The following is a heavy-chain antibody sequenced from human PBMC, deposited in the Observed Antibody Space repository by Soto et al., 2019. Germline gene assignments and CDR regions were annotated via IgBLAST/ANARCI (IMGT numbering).Heavy chain of an antibody. Sequence: SETLSLTCTVSGGSISSSSYYWGWIRQPPGKGLEWIGSIYYSGSTYYNPSLKSRVTISVDTSKNQFSLKLSSVTAADTAVYYCARWGLHMGNYYFDYWGQGTLVTVSS. V-gene: IGHV4-39*07. CDR1: GGSISSSSYY. CDR2: IYYSGST. CDR3: ARWGLHMGNYYFDY. D-gene: IGHD4-4*01. J-gene: IGHJ4*02.